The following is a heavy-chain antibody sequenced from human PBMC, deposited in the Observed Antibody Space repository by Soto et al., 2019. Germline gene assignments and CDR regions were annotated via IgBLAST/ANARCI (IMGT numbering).Heavy chain of an antibody. J-gene: IGHJ6*02. CDR3: ARLAGATETKYYYYGMDV. CDR2: IYPGDSDT. Sequence: KTMNIFCKGSGYSFTSYWIGWLPQMPGKGLEWMGIIYPGDSDTRYSPSFQGQVTISADKSISTAYLQWSSLKASDTAMYYCARLAGATETKYYYYGMDVWGQGTTVTVSS. V-gene: IGHV5-51*01. D-gene: IGHD1-26*01. CDR1: GYSFTSYW.